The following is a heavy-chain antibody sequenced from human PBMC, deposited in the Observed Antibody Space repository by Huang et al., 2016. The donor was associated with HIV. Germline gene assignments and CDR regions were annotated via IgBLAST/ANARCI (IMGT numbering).Heavy chain of an antibody. J-gene: IGHJ3*01. V-gene: IGHV1-18*04. CDR3: ATGGVYSNGAFDV. CDR1: GHTFSSYG. Sequence: QAQLVQSGAEVKKPGASVKVSCKASGHTFSSYGFTWLRQAPGQGFQWMGGISAAYGHTKYADNFQARLTITMDTSTSTASMELRSLRSDDTALYYCATGGVYSNGAFDVWGQGTLVVVSS. CDR2: ISAAYGHT. D-gene: IGHD6-19*01.